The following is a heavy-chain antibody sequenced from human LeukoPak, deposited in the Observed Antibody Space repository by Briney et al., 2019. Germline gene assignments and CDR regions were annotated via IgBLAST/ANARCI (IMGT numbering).Heavy chain of an antibody. CDR2: TSSSDAGT. CDR3: AKGGTDRYSGSYRSLWSHFDY. CDR1: GFTLSSYA. Sequence: PGGSLRLSCAASGFTLSSYAMSWVRQAPGKGLEWVSATSSSDAGTYYAESVRGRFTISRDNAKNSLYLQMNSLRAEDTALYYCAKGGTDRYSGSYRSLWSHFDYRGQGTLVTVSS. D-gene: IGHD1-26*01. J-gene: IGHJ4*02. V-gene: IGHV3-23*01.